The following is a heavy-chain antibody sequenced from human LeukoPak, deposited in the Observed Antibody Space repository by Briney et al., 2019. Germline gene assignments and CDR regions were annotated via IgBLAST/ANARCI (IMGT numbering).Heavy chain of an antibody. Sequence: TSETLSLTCTVSGGSIRGSSLYWGWIRQSPGKGLEWIGNIYFSGSTYYNPSLESRVTISVDSSRNRFSLKHNSVTDADTATYFWMAHGNSGGFTRHWGQGTLVTVSS. CDR1: GGSIRGSSLY. D-gene: IGHD4-23*01. CDR3: MAHGNSGGFTRH. J-gene: IGHJ1*01. V-gene: IGHV4-39*01. CDR2: IYFSGST.